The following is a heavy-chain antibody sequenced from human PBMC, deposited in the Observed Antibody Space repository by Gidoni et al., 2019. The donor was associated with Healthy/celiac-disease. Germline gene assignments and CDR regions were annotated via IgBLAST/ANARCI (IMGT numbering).Heavy chain of an antibody. V-gene: IGHV4-59*01. CDR2: IYYSGST. J-gene: IGHJ3*02. D-gene: IGHD6-13*01. CDR1: GGSIRSYY. Sequence: QVQLQESGPGLVKPSETLSLTCTVSGGSIRSYYWSWIRQPPGKGLEWIGYIYYSGSTNYNPSLKSRVTISVDTSKNQFSLKLSSVTAADTAVYYCARGSSSSWGGRSAFDIWGQGTMVTVSS. CDR3: ARGSSSSWGGRSAFDI.